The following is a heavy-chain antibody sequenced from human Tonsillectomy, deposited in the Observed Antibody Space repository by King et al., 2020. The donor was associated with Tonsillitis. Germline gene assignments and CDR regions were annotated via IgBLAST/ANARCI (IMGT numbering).Heavy chain of an antibody. CDR2: ISGSGGST. V-gene: IGHV3-23*04. J-gene: IGHJ4*02. CDR3: AKDSQRIVVVTAHY. D-gene: IGHD2-21*02. CDR1: GFTFSSYA. Sequence: VQLVESGGGLVQPGGSLRLSCAASGFTFSSYAMSWVRQAPGKGLEWVSAISGSGGSTYYAASVKGRFTISRDNSKTTLYLQMNSLRAEETAVYYCAKDSQRIVVVTAHYWGEGALVTVSS.